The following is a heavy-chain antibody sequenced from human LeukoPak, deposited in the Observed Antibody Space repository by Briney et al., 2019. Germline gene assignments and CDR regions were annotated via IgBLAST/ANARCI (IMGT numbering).Heavy chain of an antibody. V-gene: IGHV3-23*01. CDR2: ISGSGSNT. D-gene: IGHD5-24*01. Sequence: GGSLRLSCAASGFTFNNYGMSWVRQAPGKGLEWVSAISGSGSNTYYADSVKGRFTISRDNSKNTLYLQMSGLRDEDTAVYYCARDNSVRDEAWWFNPWGQGTLVTVSS. J-gene: IGHJ5*02. CDR3: ARDNSVRDEAWWFNP. CDR1: GFTFNNYG.